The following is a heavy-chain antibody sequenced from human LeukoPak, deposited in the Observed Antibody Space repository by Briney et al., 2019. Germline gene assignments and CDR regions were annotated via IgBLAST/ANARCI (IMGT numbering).Heavy chain of an antibody. CDR3: TKEGGRTVIYRDC. J-gene: IGHJ4*02. CDR2: ISVGGDNT. CDR1: GFTFSSYS. V-gene: IGHV3-23*01. D-gene: IGHD4-17*01. Sequence: GGSLRLSCAASGFTFSSYSMNWVRQAPGEGLEWVSVISVGGDNTYYADSVRGRFTISRDNSKNTLYLQMNSLGADDTAVYYCTKEGGRTVIYRDCWGQGTLVTGSS.